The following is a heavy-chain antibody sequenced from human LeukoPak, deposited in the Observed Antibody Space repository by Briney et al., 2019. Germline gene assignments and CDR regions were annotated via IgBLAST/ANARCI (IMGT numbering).Heavy chain of an antibody. J-gene: IGHJ5*02. CDR1: GGSFSGYY. D-gene: IGHD3-10*01. CDR2: IYYSGST. CDR3: ARVGDWFDP. V-gene: IGHV4-34*01. Sequence: PSETLSLTCAVYGGSFSGYYWSWIRQPPGKGLEWIGSIYYSGSTYYNPSLKSRVTISVDTSKNQFSLKLSSVTAADTAVYYCARVGDWFDPWGQGTLVTVSS.